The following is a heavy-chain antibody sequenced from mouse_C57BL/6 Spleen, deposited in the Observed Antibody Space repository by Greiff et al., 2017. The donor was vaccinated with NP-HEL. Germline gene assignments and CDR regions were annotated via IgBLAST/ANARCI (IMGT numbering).Heavy chain of an antibody. CDR2: FYWDDDK. D-gene: IGHD2-3*01. J-gene: IGHJ3*01. CDR3: ARGDGYYPAWFAY. CDR1: GFSLSTSGMG. Sequence: QVTLKESGPGILQSSQTLSLTCSFSGFSLSTSGMGVSWIRQPSGKCLEWLANFYWDDDKRYNPSLKSRLTISKDTTRNQVFLKITSVDTADTATDYCARGDGYYPAWFAYWGQGTLVTVSA. V-gene: IGHV8-12*01.